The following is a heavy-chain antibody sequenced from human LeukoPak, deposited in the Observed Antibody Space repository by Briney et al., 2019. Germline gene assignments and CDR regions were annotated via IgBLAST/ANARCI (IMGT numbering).Heavy chain of an antibody. Sequence: GGSLRLSCAASGFTISSYAMSWVRQAPGKGLEWVAGFANAGDAAYYPDSVKGRFSISRDNSRNTLHLHMNSLRAEDTALYYCATREHSYANSFDYWGQGTLVTVSS. D-gene: IGHD5-18*01. V-gene: IGHV3-23*01. CDR2: FANAGDAA. CDR3: ATREHSYANSFDY. J-gene: IGHJ4*02. CDR1: GFTISSYA.